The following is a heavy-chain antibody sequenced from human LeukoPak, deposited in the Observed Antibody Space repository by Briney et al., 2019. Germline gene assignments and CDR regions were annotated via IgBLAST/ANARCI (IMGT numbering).Heavy chain of an antibody. Sequence: GGSLRLSCAASIFTFSSYSMNWVRQAPGKGLEWVSSITTGSYKYYADSVKGRFTISRDNAKNSLYLQMNSLRAEDTAVYYCARDSLCFYWGQGTLVTVSS. D-gene: IGHD2-21*01. CDR2: ITTGSYK. CDR3: ARDSLCFY. CDR1: IFTFSSYS. V-gene: IGHV3-21*01. J-gene: IGHJ4*02.